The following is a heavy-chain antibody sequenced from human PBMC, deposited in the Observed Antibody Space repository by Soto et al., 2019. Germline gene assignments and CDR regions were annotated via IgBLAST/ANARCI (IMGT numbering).Heavy chain of an antibody. CDR2: VDKSGRGT. J-gene: IGHJ3*02. CDR3: AIFQVGTAGDI. CDR1: GFTLSSSW. V-gene: IGHV3-74*01. Sequence: GGSLRLSCAASGFTLSSSWMHWVRQGPGKGLVWVARVDKSGRGTTYADYVKGRFTVSKDDAKSTVYLQMNSLRAEDTGLYYCAIFQVGTAGDIWGQGTMVTVSS. D-gene: IGHD2-21*02.